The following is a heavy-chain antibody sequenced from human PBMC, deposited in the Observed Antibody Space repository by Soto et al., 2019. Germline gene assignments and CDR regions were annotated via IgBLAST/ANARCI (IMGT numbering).Heavy chain of an antibody. Sequence: EVQLVESGGGLVQPGGSLRLSCAASGFSFGSYWMNWVRHAPGKGLEWVAIIKKDGSERYYVDSGEGRFIISRDNVKNSLYLQLNSPGAEDTAVYYCAGGPGWLLEYWGRGTLVIVSS. V-gene: IGHV3-7*03. D-gene: IGHD2-21*02. CDR2: IKKDGSER. CDR3: AGGPGWLLEY. J-gene: IGHJ4*02. CDR1: GFSFGSYW.